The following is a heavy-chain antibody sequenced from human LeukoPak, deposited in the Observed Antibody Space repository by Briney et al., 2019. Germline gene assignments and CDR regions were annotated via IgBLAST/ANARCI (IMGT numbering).Heavy chain of an antibody. D-gene: IGHD4/OR15-4a*01. J-gene: IGHJ4*02. Sequence: GRSLRLSCAASGFTFSDYAMHWVRQAPGKGLEWVAVISKDGSDKYYPGSVRGRFTISRDNAKNSLYLQMNSLRAEDTAVYYCARGLGASHLGQGTLVTVSS. V-gene: IGHV3-30-3*01. CDR2: ISKDGSDK. CDR3: ARGLGASH. CDR1: GFTFSDYA.